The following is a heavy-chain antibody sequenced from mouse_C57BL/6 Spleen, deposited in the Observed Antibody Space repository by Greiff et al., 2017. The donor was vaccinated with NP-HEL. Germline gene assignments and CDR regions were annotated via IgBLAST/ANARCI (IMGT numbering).Heavy chain of an antibody. CDR2: IHPNSGST. CDR1: GYTFTSYW. CDR3: ARAGSSSWFAY. V-gene: IGHV1-64*01. D-gene: IGHD1-1*01. J-gene: IGHJ3*01. Sequence: QVQLQQPGAELVKPGASVKLSCKASGYTFTSYWMHWVKQRPGQGLEWIGMIHPNSGSTNYNEKFKSKATLTVDKSSSTAYMQLSSLTSEDAAVYYCARAGSSSWFAYWGQGTLVTVFA.